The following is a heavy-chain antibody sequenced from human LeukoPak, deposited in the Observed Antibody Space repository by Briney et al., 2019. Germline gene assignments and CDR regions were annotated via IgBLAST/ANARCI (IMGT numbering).Heavy chain of an antibody. Sequence: ASVKVSCKASGYTFTSYYMHWVRQAPGQGLEWMGIINPSGGSTSYAQKLQGRVTMTTDTSTSTAYMELRSLRSDDTAVYYCARERAYCGGDCYARAFDIWGQGTMVTVSS. V-gene: IGHV1-46*01. CDR2: INPSGGST. CDR3: ARERAYCGGDCYARAFDI. J-gene: IGHJ3*02. D-gene: IGHD2-21*02. CDR1: GYTFTSYY.